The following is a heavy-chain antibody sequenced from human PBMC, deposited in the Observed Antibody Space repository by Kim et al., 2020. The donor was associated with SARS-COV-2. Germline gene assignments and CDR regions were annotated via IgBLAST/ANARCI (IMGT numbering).Heavy chain of an antibody. CDR1: GGSISSSSYY. D-gene: IGHD2-2*01. CDR3: ASSYVVVRVGPLAFDY. J-gene: IGHJ4*02. V-gene: IGHV4-39*01. Sequence: SETLSLTCTVSGGSISSSSYYWGWIRQPPGKGLEWFGSIYYSGSTYYNPSLKSRVTISVDTSKNQFSLKLSSVTAADTAVYYCASSYVVVRVGPLAFDYWGQGTLVTVSS. CDR2: IYYSGST.